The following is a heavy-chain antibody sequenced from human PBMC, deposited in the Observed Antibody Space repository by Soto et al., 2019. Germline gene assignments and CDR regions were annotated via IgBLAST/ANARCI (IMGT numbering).Heavy chain of an antibody. V-gene: IGHV1-24*01. D-gene: IGHD6-19*01. J-gene: IGHJ6*02. Sequence: ASLKVSCKVSGYTLTELSMHWVRQAPGKGLEWMGGFDPEDGETIYAQKFQGRVTMTEDTSTDTAYMELSSLRSEDTAVYYCATQIAVAGTADYYYGMDVWGQGTTVTVSS. CDR3: ATQIAVAGTADYYYGMDV. CDR1: GYTLTELS. CDR2: FDPEDGET.